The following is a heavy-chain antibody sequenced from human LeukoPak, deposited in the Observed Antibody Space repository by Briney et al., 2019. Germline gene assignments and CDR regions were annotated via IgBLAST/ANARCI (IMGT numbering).Heavy chain of an antibody. CDR3: VKVAPSDYYDTTGYWGDH. CDR1: GFTFRSYG. J-gene: IGHJ4*02. CDR2: LRYDGSNT. D-gene: IGHD3-22*01. Sequence: GGSLRLSCVASGFTFRSYGMYWVRQAPGKGLEWVTFLRYDGSNTYYADSVKGRFTISRDNSKNTLYLQMNSLRAKDTAVYYCVKVAPSDYYDTTGYWGDHWGQGTLVTVSS. V-gene: IGHV3-30*02.